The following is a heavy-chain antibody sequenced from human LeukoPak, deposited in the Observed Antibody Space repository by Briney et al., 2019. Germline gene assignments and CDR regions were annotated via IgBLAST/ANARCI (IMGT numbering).Heavy chain of an antibody. CDR3: AKDRGSGYHYFDY. V-gene: IGHV3-21*04. CDR2: ISTRSTYI. Sequence: GGSLRLSCAASGFTFSNYNMNWVRQAPGKGLEWVSCISTRSTYIYYADSVKGRFTISRDNSKNTLYLQMNSLRAEDTAVYYCAKDRGSGYHYFDYWGQGTLVTVSS. CDR1: GFTFSNYN. D-gene: IGHD3-22*01. J-gene: IGHJ4*02.